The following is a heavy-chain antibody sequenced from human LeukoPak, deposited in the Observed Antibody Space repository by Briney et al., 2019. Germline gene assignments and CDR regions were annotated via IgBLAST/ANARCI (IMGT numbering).Heavy chain of an antibody. J-gene: IGHJ4*02. CDR3: ARGGPIDY. Sequence: GGSLRLSCAASGFTFSSNWMYCVRQAPGKRLVWVSRINSDGSTTSYVDSVKGRYTISRDNAKSTLYLQMNSLRAEDTAVYYCARGGPIDYWGQGTLASVSS. CDR2: INSDGSTT. CDR1: GFTFSSNW. V-gene: IGHV3-74*01.